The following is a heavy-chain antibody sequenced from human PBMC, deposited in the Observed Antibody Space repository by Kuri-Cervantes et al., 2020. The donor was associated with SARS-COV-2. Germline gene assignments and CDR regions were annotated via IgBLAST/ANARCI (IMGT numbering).Heavy chain of an antibody. CDR2: ISSSSSYI. V-gene: IGHV3-21*01. CDR1: GFTFSSYS. D-gene: IGHD2-2*02. J-gene: IGHJ3*02. CDR3: ARLGYCSSTSCYNRAFDI. Sequence: GGSLRLSCAASGFTFSSYSMNWVRQAPGKGLEWVSSISSSSSYIYYADSVKGRFTISRDNAKNSLYLQMSSLRAEDTAVYYCARLGYCSSTSCYNRAFDIWGQGTMVTVSS.